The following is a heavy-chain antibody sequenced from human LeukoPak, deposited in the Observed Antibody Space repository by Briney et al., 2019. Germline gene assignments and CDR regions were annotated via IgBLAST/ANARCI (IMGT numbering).Heavy chain of an antibody. CDR3: ARRSGIRSLGIMDV. V-gene: IGHV4-34*01. CDR2: IHPGGTT. D-gene: IGHD3-10*01. J-gene: IGHJ6*02. Sequence: ETLSLTCAVYGGSFTGYYWSLIRQPPGKGLEWIGEIHPGGTTNYNPSLKSRVTISVDTSKNQFPLKLTSVNAADTAVYYCARRSGIRSLGIMDVWGQGTTVTVSS. CDR1: GGSFTGYY.